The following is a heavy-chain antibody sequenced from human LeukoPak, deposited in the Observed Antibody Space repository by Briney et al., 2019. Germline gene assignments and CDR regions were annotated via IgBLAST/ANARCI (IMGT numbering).Heavy chain of an antibody. V-gene: IGHV4-4*07. CDR2: IDTSGTT. CDR1: GASISSYY. Sequence: SETLSLTCTVSGASISSYYWSWIRQPAGKGLEWIGRIDTSGTTNYNPSLRGRVTMSVDTSKNHFSLNLSSVTAADTAVYYCATGPTWLDHWGQGTLVTVSS. J-gene: IGHJ5*02. CDR3: ATGPTWLDH.